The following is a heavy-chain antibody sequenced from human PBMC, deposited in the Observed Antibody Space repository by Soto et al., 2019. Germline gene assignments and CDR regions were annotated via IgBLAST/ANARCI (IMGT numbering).Heavy chain of an antibody. D-gene: IGHD6-25*01. CDR1: GGSFSDYY. CDR3: ASGVAIQAEAAANWFDP. Sequence: SETLSLTGAVYGGSFSDYYWTWIRQSPGKGLEWIGEINHSGSTNYNPSLKSRVTMSVDTSKNQFSLKLSSLTAADTSVYYGASGVAIQAEAAANWFDPWGEGTLVTVS. J-gene: IGHJ5*02. CDR2: INHSGST. V-gene: IGHV4-34*01.